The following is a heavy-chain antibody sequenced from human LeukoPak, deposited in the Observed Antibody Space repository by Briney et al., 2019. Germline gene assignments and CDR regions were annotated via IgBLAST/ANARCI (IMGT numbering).Heavy chain of an antibody. Sequence: ASVKVSCKASGYTFTRYGISWVRQAPGQGLEWMGIINPSGGSTSYAQKFQGRVTMTRDTSTSTVYMELSSLRSEDTAVYYCARDQVRAGSRWFDPWGQGTLVTVSS. CDR1: GYTFTRYG. J-gene: IGHJ5*02. V-gene: IGHV1-46*01. D-gene: IGHD2-2*01. CDR2: INPSGGST. CDR3: ARDQVRAGSRWFDP.